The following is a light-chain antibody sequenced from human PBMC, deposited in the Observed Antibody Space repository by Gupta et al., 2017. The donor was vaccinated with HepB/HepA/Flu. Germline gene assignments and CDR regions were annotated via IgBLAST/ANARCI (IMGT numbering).Light chain of an antibody. CDR2: DAS. J-gene: IGKJ4*01. V-gene: IGKV3-11*01. CDR3: QQRSNLLT. Sequence: EIVLTQSPATLSLSPGERATLSCRASQSVSSYLAWYQQKPGQAPRLLIYDASNRATGIPARFSGSGYGTDFTLTSSSREPEDFAVYYWQQRSNLLTFGGGTKVEIK. CDR1: QSVSSY.